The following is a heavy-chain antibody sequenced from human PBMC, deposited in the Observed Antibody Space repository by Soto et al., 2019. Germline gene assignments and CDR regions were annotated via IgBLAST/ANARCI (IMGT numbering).Heavy chain of an antibody. D-gene: IGHD6-6*01. V-gene: IGHV3-30-3*01. CDR1: GFTFSGSA. J-gene: IGHJ4*02. CDR2: ISYDGSNK. CDR3: AREWGSVTRIAADYFDY. Sequence: VQLVESGGGLVQPGGSLKLSCAASGFTFSGSAMHWVRQAPGKGLEWVAVISYDGSNKYYADSVKGRCTISRDKYKKTLYLHMNSPRAEDTAVYYCAREWGSVTRIAADYFDYWGQGTLVTVSS.